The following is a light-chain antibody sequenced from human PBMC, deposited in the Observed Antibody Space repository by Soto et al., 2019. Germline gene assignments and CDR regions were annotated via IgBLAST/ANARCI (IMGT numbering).Light chain of an antibody. CDR3: QQYNNWPR. CDR1: RSFASSY. CDR2: AAS. Sequence: EIVWAHSPATRSLAPVERATLSCRASRSFASSYLAWYQHKPGQAPRLLIYAASSRATGIPDRFIGSGSGTDFTLTISSLQSEDFAVYYCQQYNNWPRFGQGTKV. V-gene: IGKV3D-15*01. J-gene: IGKJ1*01.